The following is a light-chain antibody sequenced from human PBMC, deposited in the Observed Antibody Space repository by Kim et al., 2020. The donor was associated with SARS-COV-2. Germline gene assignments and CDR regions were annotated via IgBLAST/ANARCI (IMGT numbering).Light chain of an antibody. Sequence: GQSVNISCSGSDSNIGENYVYWFQQLPGAAPKLLIYRSFQRPSGVPDRFSGSKSGTSASMAISGLRSEDEADYYCATWDDSLSGVVFGGGTQLTVL. CDR2: RSF. CDR1: DSNIGENY. CDR3: ATWDDSLSGVV. V-gene: IGLV1-47*01. J-gene: IGLJ2*01.